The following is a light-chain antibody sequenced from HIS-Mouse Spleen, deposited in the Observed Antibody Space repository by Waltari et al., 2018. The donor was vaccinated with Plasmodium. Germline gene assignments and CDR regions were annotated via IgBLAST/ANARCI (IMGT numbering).Light chain of an antibody. CDR2: YYSDSDK. V-gene: IGLV5-37*01. Sequence: QPVLTQPPSSSASPGESARLTCTLPSDINAGSYNISWDQQQPGSTPRYLLYYYSDSDKSQGSGVPSRFSGSKDASANTGILLISGLQSEDEADYYCMIWPSNASGVFGGGTKLTVL. CDR1: SDINAGSYN. J-gene: IGLJ3*02. CDR3: MIWPSNASGV.